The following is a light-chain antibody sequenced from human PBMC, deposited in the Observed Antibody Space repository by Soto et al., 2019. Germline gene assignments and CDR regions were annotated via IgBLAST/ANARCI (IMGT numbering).Light chain of an antibody. CDR2: DVS. Sequence: QSVLAQPASVSGSPGQSITISCTGTSSDVGGYNYVSWYQQHPGKAPKFMIYDVSNRPSGVSTRFSGSKSGNTASLTISGLQAEDEADYYCNSYTTSNTRQIVFGTGTKVPGL. V-gene: IGLV2-14*01. CDR1: SSDVGGYNY. J-gene: IGLJ1*01. CDR3: NSYTTSNTRQIV.